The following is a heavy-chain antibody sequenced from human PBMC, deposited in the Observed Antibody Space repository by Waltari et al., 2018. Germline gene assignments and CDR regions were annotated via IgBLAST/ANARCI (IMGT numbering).Heavy chain of an antibody. CDR3: AIRTFDSGTYSHPYYFDS. D-gene: IGHD3-10*01. J-gene: IGHJ4*02. CDR2: INHGGST. V-gene: IGHV4-34*01. CDR1: SGSFRGYW. Sequence: QVQLQQWGAGLLKPSETLSLTCAVYSGSFRGYWWTWIRQTPGTGLEWIGEINHGGSTNYNPSLKSRVALLVDTSKSHLSLELTSVTAADTAVYYCAIRTFDSGTYSHPYYFDSWGQGTLVTVSS.